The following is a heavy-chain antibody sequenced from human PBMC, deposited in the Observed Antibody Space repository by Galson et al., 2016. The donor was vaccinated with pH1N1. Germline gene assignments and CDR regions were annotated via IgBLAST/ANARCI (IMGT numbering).Heavy chain of an antibody. CDR3: GRAIGGAGSD. J-gene: IGHJ4*02. V-gene: IGHV3-7*02. CDR2: IKQDGSEI. D-gene: IGHD6-13*01. Sequence: SLRLSCAASGVSFTYHGMSWVRQAPGKGLEWVANIKQDGSEIYYVDSVKGRCTISRDNDKTSVSLQMNSLRVGDTGVYYCGRAIGGAGSDWREGTLVPVSS. CDR1: GVSFTYHG.